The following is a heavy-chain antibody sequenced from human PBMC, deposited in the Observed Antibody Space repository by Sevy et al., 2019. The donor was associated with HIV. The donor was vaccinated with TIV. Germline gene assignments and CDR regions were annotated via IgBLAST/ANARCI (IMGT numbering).Heavy chain of an antibody. CDR1: GFTFSNHA. J-gene: IGHJ6*02. D-gene: IGHD3-3*01. CDR2: IRNDGSHE. V-gene: IGHV3-30*02. CDR3: ARDRVEIFGEFRQYYYYGMDV. Sequence: GGSLRLSCTASGFTFSNHAMHWVRQGPGKGPEWVAFIRNDGSHEYYADSVKGRFTISRDNSKNTLYLQMNSLRPEDTAVYYCARDRVEIFGEFRQYYYYGMDVWGQGTTVTVSS.